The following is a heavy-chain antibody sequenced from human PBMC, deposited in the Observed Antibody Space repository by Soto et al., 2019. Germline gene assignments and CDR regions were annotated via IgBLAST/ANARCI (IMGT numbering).Heavy chain of an antibody. CDR3: AKDLEVQGY. Sequence: LRLSCAASGFTFTNYAISWVRQAPGKGLEWVSTISGRGSDTYYPDSVKGRFTISRDNSKNTLYLQMNSLRAEDTAIYYCAKDLEVQGYWGQGTLVTVSS. J-gene: IGHJ4*02. CDR2: ISGRGSDT. CDR1: GFTFTNYA. V-gene: IGHV3-23*01.